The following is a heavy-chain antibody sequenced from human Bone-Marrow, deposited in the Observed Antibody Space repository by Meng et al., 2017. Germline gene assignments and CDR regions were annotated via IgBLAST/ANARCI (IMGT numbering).Heavy chain of an antibody. CDR1: GFTFDDYG. V-gene: IGHV3-20*04. J-gene: IGHJ6*02. CDR3: AREKSRRYYYYGMDV. CDR2: INWNGNTI. Sequence: GESLKISCAASGFTFDDYGMTWVRQAPGKGLEWVCDINWNGNTIHYADSVKGRFTISRDNAKNSLYLQMNSLRAEDTAVYYCAREKSRRYYYYGMDVWGQGTTVTVSS. D-gene: IGHD3-3*01.